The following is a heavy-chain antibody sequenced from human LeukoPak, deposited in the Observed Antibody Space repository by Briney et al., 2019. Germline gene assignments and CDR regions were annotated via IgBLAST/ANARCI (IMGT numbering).Heavy chain of an antibody. Sequence: PSETLSLTCTVSGGSISSSSYYWGWIRQPPGKGLDGIGSIYYSGSTYYNQSLKSRVTIAVDTSKNQFSLKLSSVTAADTAVYYCARHFWAGTNAFDIWGQGTMVTVSS. CDR3: ARHFWAGTNAFDI. CDR2: IYYSGST. V-gene: IGHV4-39*01. J-gene: IGHJ3*02. CDR1: GGSISSSSYY. D-gene: IGHD3/OR15-3a*01.